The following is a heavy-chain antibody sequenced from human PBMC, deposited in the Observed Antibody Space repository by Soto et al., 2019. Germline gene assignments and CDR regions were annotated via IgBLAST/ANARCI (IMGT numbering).Heavy chain of an antibody. CDR1: VFTFDDYT. CDR3: AKDCGYSYGYDYYGMDV. D-gene: IGHD5-18*01. V-gene: IGHV3-43*01. J-gene: IGHJ6*02. CDR2: ISWDGGST. Sequence: GWSLRLSCASSVFTFDDYTMHWVRQAPGKGLEWVSLISWDGGSTYYADSVKGRFTISRDNSKNSLYLQMNSLRTEDTALYYCAKDCGYSYGYDYYGMDVWGQGTTVTVSS.